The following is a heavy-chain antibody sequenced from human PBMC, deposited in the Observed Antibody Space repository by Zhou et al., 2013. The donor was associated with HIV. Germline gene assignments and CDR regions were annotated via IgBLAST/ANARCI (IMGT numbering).Heavy chain of an antibody. D-gene: IGHD3-16*01. CDR1: GGTFSSYA. CDR2: IIPIFGTA. V-gene: IGHV1-69*05. CDR3: ARDHSGGRDRVDYYYMDV. J-gene: IGHJ6*03. Sequence: QVQLVQSGAEVKKPGSSVKVSCKASGGTFSSYAISWVRQAPGQGLEWMGGIIPIFGTANYAQKFQGRVTITTDESTSTAYMELSSLRSEDTAVYYCARDHSGGRDRVDYYYMDVWGKGTTVTVSS.